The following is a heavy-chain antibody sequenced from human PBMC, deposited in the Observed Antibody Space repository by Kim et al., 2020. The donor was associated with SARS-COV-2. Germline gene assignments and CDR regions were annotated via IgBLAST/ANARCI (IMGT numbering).Heavy chain of an antibody. V-gene: IGHV3-11*05. CDR1: GFTFSDYY. CDR2: ISSSSSYT. D-gene: IGHD3-22*01. CDR3: ARDHSTYYYDSSGYYRDPTPEYYYYVMDV. Sequence: GGSLRLSCAASGFTFSDYYMSWIRQAPGKGLEWVSYISSSSSYTNYADSVKGRFTISRDNAKNSLYLQMNSLRAEDTAVYYCARDHSTYYYDSSGYYRDPTPEYYYYVMDVWGQGTTVTVSS. J-gene: IGHJ6*02.